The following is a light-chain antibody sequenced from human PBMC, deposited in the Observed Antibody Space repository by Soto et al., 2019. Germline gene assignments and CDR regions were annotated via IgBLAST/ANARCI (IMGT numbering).Light chain of an antibody. CDR3: AAWDDSLNGYV. CDR1: SSNIGTNA. CDR2: NNN. Sequence: QSVLTQPPSASGTPGQRVTISCSGGSSNIGTNAVNWYQQLPGTAPKLLIYNNNQRPSGVPDRFSGSKSCTSASLAISGLQSEDEANYYCAAWDDSLNGYVFGTGTKVPVL. V-gene: IGLV1-44*01. J-gene: IGLJ1*01.